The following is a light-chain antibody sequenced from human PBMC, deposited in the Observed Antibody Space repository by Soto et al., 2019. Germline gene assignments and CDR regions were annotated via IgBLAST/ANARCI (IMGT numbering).Light chain of an antibody. CDR3: QQSYSTPPWT. Sequence: DVQMTQSPSSLSASVGDRVTITCRASQSVSIYLNWYQQKPGKAPNLLISAASSLHSGVPSRFSGSGSGTDVTLTISSLQPEDFATYYWQQSYSTPPWTFGQGTKVDNK. CDR1: QSVSIY. CDR2: AAS. V-gene: IGKV1-39*01. J-gene: IGKJ1*01.